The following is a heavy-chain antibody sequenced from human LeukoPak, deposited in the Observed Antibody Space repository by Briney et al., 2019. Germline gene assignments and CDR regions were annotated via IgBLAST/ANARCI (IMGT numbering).Heavy chain of an antibody. Sequence: SETLSLTCTVSGGSISSYYWSWIRQPPGKGLEWIGYIYYSGNTNYNPSLKSRVTISVDTSKNQFSLKLSSVTAADTAMYYCARADSSGYYFDYWGQGTLVTVSS. CDR3: ARADSSGYYFDY. J-gene: IGHJ4*02. CDR1: GGSISSYY. V-gene: IGHV4-59*01. D-gene: IGHD3-22*01. CDR2: IYYSGNT.